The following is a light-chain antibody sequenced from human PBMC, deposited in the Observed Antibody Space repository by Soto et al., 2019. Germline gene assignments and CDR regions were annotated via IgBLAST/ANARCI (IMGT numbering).Light chain of an antibody. CDR1: QSVSSNH. CDR2: GGS. V-gene: IGKV3-20*01. Sequence: DIVLTQSPGTLSLSPGERATLSCRASQSVSSNHLAWYQQKPGQAPRLLIYGGSSRATGIPVRFSGSGSETDFTLTITRLEPEDFAVYYCQQYSSSRTFGQGTDWRL. CDR3: QQYSSSRT. J-gene: IGKJ5*01.